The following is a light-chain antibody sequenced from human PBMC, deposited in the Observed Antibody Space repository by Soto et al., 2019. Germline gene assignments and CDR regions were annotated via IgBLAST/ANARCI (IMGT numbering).Light chain of an antibody. CDR3: WHSNT. CDR2: GSS. V-gene: IGKV3-20*01. Sequence: EIVLTQSPGTLSLSPGERATLSCRASQSVSSSYSAWYQKQPGQAPRLLIYGSSSRATGIPDRFSGRWSGTDFTLPVSSLAPYEFAAYYCWHSNTFGQGTKVEI. J-gene: IGKJ1*01. CDR1: QSVSSSY.